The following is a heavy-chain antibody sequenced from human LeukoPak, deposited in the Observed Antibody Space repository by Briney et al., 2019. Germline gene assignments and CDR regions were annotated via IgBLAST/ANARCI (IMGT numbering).Heavy chain of an antibody. Sequence: GGSLRLSCTVSGFTFSSYWMSWVRQAPGKGLEWVANIKQDGSEKYYVDSVKGRLTISRDNAKNSLYLQVNSPRDEDTAVYYCARQGLWFGSFDSWGHGTLVIVSS. J-gene: IGHJ4*01. D-gene: IGHD3-10*01. CDR2: IKQDGSEK. CDR1: GFTFSSYW. V-gene: IGHV3-7*01. CDR3: ARQGLWFGSFDS.